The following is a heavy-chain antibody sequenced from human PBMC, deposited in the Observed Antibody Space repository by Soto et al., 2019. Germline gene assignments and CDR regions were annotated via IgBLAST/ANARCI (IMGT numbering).Heavy chain of an antibody. D-gene: IGHD2-15*01. J-gene: IGHJ6*02. CDR1: GFTFTNYG. CDR2: VSKSDYT. Sequence: GGSLRLSCAVSGFTFTNYGINWVRQAPGKGLEWVSSVSKSDYTYYSDSVKGRFTISRDNAMSTMYLQVNSLRAEDTAVYYCAKGGGPRGYYGMDVWGQGTSVTVSS. CDR3: AKGGGPRGYYGMDV. V-gene: IGHV3-21*06.